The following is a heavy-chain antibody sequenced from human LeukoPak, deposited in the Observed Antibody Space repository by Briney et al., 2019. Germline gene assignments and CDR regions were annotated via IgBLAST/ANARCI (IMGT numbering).Heavy chain of an antibody. CDR2: IYSGGST. CDR3: IKDAGNDDYFDY. CDR1: GFTVSSNY. J-gene: IGHJ4*02. Sequence: PGGSPRLSCAASGFTVSSNYMSWVRQAPGKGLGWVSVIYSGGSTYYADSVKGRFTISRDNSKNTLYLQMNSLRAEDTAVYYCIKDAGNDDYFDYWGQGTLVTVSS. D-gene: IGHD1-1*01. V-gene: IGHV3-53*01.